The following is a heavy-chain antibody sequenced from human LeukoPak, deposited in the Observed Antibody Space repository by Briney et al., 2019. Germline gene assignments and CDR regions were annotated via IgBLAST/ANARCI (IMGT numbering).Heavy chain of an antibody. Sequence: ASVKVSCKASGYTFTGYYMHWVRQAPGQGLEWMGWINPNSGGTNYAQKFQGWVTMTRDTSISTAYMELSRLRSDDTAVYYCAERRRYSSGWYADYFDYWGQGTLVTVSS. CDR3: AERRRYSSGWYADYFDY. CDR1: GYTFTGYY. CDR2: INPNSGGT. V-gene: IGHV1-2*04. J-gene: IGHJ4*02. D-gene: IGHD6-19*01.